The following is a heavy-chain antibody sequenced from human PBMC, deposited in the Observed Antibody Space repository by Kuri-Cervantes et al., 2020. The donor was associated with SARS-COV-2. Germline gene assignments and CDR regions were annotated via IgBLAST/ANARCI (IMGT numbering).Heavy chain of an antibody. CDR3: ARDRDYGSGFYGMDV. J-gene: IGHJ6*02. V-gene: IGHV3-9*01. CDR2: ISWNSGSI. Sequence: SLKISCAASGFTFDDYAMHWVRQAPGKGLEWVSGISWNSGSIGYADSVKGRFTISRDNAKNSLYLQMNSLRAEDTAVYYCARDRDYGSGFYGMDVWGQGTTVTVSS. CDR1: GFTFDDYA. D-gene: IGHD3-10*01.